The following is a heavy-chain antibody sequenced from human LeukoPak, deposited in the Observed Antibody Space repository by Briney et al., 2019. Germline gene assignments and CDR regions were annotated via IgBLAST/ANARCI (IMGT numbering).Heavy chain of an antibody. V-gene: IGHV3-48*04. D-gene: IGHD2-15*01. CDR3: ARSGLEYFQY. Sequence: PGGSLRLSCAASGFTFSFYSMNWVRQAPGKGLEWISFISTTSTSLFYADSVMGRFTISRDNAKNSVYLQMNSLRAEDTAVYFCARSGLEYFQYWGQGTLVTVSS. CDR2: ISTTSTSL. CDR1: GFTFSFYS. J-gene: IGHJ1*01.